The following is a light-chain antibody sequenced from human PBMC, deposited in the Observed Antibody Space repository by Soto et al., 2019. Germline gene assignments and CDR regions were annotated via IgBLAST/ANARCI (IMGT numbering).Light chain of an antibody. CDR3: QQTYLSPPT. Sequence: DIQMTQSPSSLSASVGDRVTITCRASQSISNYLNWYQQKPGKAPKLLFSSASSLQSGVPSGFSGSGSGTDFTLTISSLQPEDFATYYCQQTYLSPPTFGQGTKVEIK. V-gene: IGKV1-39*01. CDR2: SAS. J-gene: IGKJ1*01. CDR1: QSISNY.